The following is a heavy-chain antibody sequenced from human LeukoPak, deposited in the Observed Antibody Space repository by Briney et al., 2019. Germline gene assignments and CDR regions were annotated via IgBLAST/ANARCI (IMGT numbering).Heavy chain of an antibody. Sequence: KPSETLSLTCTVSGGSISGYYWSWFRKSAGKGLEWIGRIFTIGSTSYNPSLKSRVTVSLDTSKNQFSLRLTSVTAADTAVYYCARDESGYYYMDVWDKGTTVTVSS. J-gene: IGHJ6*03. V-gene: IGHV4-4*07. D-gene: IGHD1-26*01. CDR1: GGSISGYY. CDR3: ARDESGYYYMDV. CDR2: IFTIGST.